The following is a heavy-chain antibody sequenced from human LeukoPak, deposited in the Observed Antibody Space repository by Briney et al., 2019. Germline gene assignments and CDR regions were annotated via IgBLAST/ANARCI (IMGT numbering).Heavy chain of an antibody. Sequence: SETLSLTCAVYGGSFSGYYWSWIRQPPGKGLEWIGEINHSGSTNYNPSLKSRVTISVDTSKNQFSLKLSSVTAADTAVYYCARASTNWAKYYFDYWGQGTLVTVSS. CDR1: GGSFSGYY. D-gene: IGHD7-27*01. J-gene: IGHJ4*02. CDR3: ARASTNWAKYYFDY. CDR2: INHSGST. V-gene: IGHV4-34*01.